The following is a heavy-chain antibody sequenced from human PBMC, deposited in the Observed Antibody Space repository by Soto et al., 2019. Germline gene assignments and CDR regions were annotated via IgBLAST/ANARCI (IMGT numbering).Heavy chain of an antibody. J-gene: IGHJ6*02. CDR3: ARGLPRVVPAAIPYYYYYGMDV. CDR1: GGSFSGYY. V-gene: IGHV4-34*01. D-gene: IGHD2-2*02. CDR2: INHSGST. Sequence: SETLSLTCAVYGGSFSGYYWSWIRQPPGKGLEWIGEINHSGSTNYNPSLKSRVTISVDTSKNQFSLKLSSVTAADAAVYYCARGLPRVVPAAIPYYYYYGMDVWGQGTTVTVSS.